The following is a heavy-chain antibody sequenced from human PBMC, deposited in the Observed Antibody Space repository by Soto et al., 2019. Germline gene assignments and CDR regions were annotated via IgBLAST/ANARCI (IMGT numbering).Heavy chain of an antibody. CDR2: IYYSGST. D-gene: IGHD3-10*01. CDR3: ARVRGLRAWFDP. V-gene: IGHV4-59*01. CDR1: GGSISSYY. J-gene: IGHJ5*02. Sequence: SETLSLTCTVSGGSISSYYWSWIRQPPGKGLEWIGYIYYSGSTNYNPSLKSRVTISVDTSKNQFSLKLSSVTAADTAVYYCARVRGLRAWFDPWGQGTLVTVSS.